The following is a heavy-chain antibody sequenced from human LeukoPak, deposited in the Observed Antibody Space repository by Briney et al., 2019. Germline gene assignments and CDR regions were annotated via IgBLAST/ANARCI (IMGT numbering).Heavy chain of an antibody. V-gene: IGHV1-2*04. CDR3: ARGITMVRGVIINY. CDR1: GYTFTGYY. Sequence: ASVKVSCKASGYTFTGYYMHWVRQAPGQGLEWMGWINPNSGGTNYAQKFQGWVTMTRDTSISTAYMELSRLRSDDTAVYYCARGITMVRGVIINYWGQGTLVTVSS. CDR2: INPNSGGT. J-gene: IGHJ4*02. D-gene: IGHD3-10*01.